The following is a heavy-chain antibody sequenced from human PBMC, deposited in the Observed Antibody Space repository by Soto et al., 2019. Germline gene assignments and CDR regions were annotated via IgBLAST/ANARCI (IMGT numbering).Heavy chain of an antibody. CDR3: ARGVTGVHVPIIIASDFES. CDR2: IYHTGGT. J-gene: IGHJ4*02. CDR1: VGSINSDGW. D-gene: IGHD7-27*01. V-gene: IGHV4-4*02. Sequence: WETLSLTCAFSVGSINSDGWWFWGRQAPGEGLEWIGEIYHTGGTNSNPSLESRVTISVDKSKNQFSLKLNSLTAADTAVYYCARGVTGVHVPIIIASDFESWGQGTLVIVSS.